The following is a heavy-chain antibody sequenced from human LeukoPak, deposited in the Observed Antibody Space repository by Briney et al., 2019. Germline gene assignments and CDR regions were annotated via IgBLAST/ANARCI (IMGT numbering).Heavy chain of an antibody. D-gene: IGHD6-13*01. J-gene: IGHJ4*02. Sequence: LETLSLTCTVSTYSISSGFYWGWIRQPPGKGLEWIGSIYHSGSSYYNPSLKSRVTISVDTSKNQFSLNLSSVTAADTAVYYCASHLKEQQLARSIHDYWGQGTLVTVSS. CDR2: IYHSGSS. CDR1: TYSISSGFY. V-gene: IGHV4-38-2*02. CDR3: ASHLKEQQLARSIHDY.